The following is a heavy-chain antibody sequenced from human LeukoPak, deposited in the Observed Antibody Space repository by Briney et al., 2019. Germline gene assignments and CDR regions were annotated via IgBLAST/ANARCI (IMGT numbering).Heavy chain of an antibody. CDR3: ARGLRFHVGSGNWFDL. D-gene: IGHD3-10*01. CDR2: IDHTGNT. CDR1: GGTFRGYY. J-gene: IGHJ5*02. V-gene: IGHV4-34*01. Sequence: SETLSLTCAVSGGTFRGYYWSWIRQSPGKGLAWIGEIDHTGNTNYNPSLESRVSLSVDASKNQVSLNLNSVTAADTAVYYCARGLRFHVGSGNWFDLWGQGTLVTASS.